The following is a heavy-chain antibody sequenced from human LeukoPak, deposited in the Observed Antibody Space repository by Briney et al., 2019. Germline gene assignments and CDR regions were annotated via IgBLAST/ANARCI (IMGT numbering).Heavy chain of an antibody. J-gene: IGHJ5*02. V-gene: IGHV1-2*02. D-gene: IGHD3-3*01. CDR1: GYTFTGYY. CDR2: INPNSGGT. Sequence: ASVKVSCKASGYTFTGYYMHWVRQAPGQGLEWMGWINPNSGGTNYARKFQGRVTMTRDTSISTAYMELSRLRSDDTAVYYCARDGITIFPVGNWFDPWGQGTLVTVSS. CDR3: ARDGITIFPVGNWFDP.